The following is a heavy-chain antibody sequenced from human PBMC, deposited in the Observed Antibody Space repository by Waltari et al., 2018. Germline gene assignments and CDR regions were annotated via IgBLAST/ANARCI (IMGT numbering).Heavy chain of an antibody. D-gene: IGHD1-26*01. CDR2: ISSSSSTI. Sequence: EVQLVESGGGLVQPGGSLRLSCAASGFTFSSYSMNWVRQAPGKGLEWVSYISSSSSTISDADSVKCRFTISRDNAKNSLYLQMNSLRAEDMAVYYCARELHSGSYYDSEGAFDIWGQGTMVTVSS. CDR1: GFTFSSYS. J-gene: IGHJ3*02. CDR3: ARELHSGSYYDSEGAFDI. V-gene: IGHV3-48*04.